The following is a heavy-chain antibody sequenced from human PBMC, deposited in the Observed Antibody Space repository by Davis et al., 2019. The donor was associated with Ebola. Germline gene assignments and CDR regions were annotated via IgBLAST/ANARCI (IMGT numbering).Heavy chain of an antibody. D-gene: IGHD4-11*01. CDR3: ARGSYWTPTVTTYYYYYGMDV. CDR2: VYFSGRT. V-gene: IGHV4-39*01. J-gene: IGHJ6*02. Sequence: MPSETLSLTCTVSGGSVSSTTYYWGWIRQPPGKGLEWIGSVYFSGRTYYNPSLNSRVTISVDTSKNQFSLKLSSVTAADTAVYYCARGSYWTPTVTTYYYYYGMDVWGQGTTVTVSS. CDR1: GGSVSSTTYY.